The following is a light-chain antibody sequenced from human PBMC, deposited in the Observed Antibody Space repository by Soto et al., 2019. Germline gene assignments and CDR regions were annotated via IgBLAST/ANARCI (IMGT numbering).Light chain of an antibody. V-gene: IGKV4-1*01. CDR2: CAS. CDR3: QQYYSTPLT. CDR1: QSVLYSSNNKNY. Sequence: DIVMTQSPDSLAVSLGERATINCKSSQSVLYSSNNKNYLAWYQQKPGQPPKLLIYCASTRESGVPDRSSGSGSGTDFTLTISSLQAEDVAVYYCQQYYSTPLTFGQGTKVEIK. J-gene: IGKJ1*01.